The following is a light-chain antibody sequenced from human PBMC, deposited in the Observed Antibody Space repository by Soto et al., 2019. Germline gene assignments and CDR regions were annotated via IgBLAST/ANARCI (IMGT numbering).Light chain of an antibody. CDR3: SSYTSSSPVV. V-gene: IGLV2-14*01. CDR1: SSDVGGYNY. CDR2: EVS. J-gene: IGLJ2*01. Sequence: QSALTQPASVSGSPGQPITISCTGTSSDVGGYNYVSWYQQHPGKAPKLMIYEVSNRPSGVSNRFSGSKSGNTASLTISGLQAEDEADYYCSSYTSSSPVVFGGGTTVTVL.